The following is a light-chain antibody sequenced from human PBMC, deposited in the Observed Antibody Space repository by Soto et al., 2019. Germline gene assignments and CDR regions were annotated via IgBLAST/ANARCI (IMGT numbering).Light chain of an antibody. CDR3: AAWDDSLNGYV. J-gene: IGLJ1*01. CDR1: SSNIGSNT. CDR2: SNN. Sequence: QSVLTQPPSASGTPGQRVTISCSGSSSNIGSNTVNWYQQLPGTAPKLLIYSNNQRPSGVPDRFSGSKSGTSASLAISGLHSEDEDDYYCAAWDDSLNGYVFGTGTKLTVL. V-gene: IGLV1-44*01.